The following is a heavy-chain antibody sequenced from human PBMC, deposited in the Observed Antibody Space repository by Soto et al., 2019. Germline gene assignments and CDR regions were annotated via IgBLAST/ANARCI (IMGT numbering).Heavy chain of an antibody. CDR2: IYHSGST. V-gene: IGHV4-4*02. CDR3: ARVKLAAAGNLDDFDI. J-gene: IGHJ3*02. D-gene: IGHD6-13*01. Sequence: PSETLSLTCAVSGGSISSSNWWSWVRQPPGKGLEWIGEIYHSGSTNYNPSLKSRVTISVDKSKNQFSLKLSSVTAADTAVYYCARVKLAAAGNLDDFDIWGQGTMVTVSS. CDR1: GGSISSSNW.